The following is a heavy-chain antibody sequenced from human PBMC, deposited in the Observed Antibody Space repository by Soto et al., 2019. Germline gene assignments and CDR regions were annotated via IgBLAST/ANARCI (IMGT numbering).Heavy chain of an antibody. D-gene: IGHD6-6*01. CDR3: AKDFEYSTTGWFDP. CDR1: EFTFSSYA. CDR2: ISGSGGST. Sequence: EVQLLESGGGLVQPGGSLRLSCAASEFTFSSYAMSWVRQAPGKGLEWVSAISGSGGSTYYADSVKGRFTISRDNSMNTFYLQMNSLRAEVTAVYYCAKDFEYSTTGWFDPWGQGTLVTVSS. J-gene: IGHJ5*02. V-gene: IGHV3-23*01.